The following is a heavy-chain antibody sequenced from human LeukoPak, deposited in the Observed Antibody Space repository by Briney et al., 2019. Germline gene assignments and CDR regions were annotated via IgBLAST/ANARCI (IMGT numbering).Heavy chain of an antibody. Sequence: GGSLRLSCAASGFTFDDYAMHWVRQAPGKGLEWVSGISWNSGSIGYADSVKGRFTISRDNAKNSLYLQMNSLRAEDTALYYCAKGGIHRGYYYYYMDVWGKGTTVTISS. CDR2: ISWNSGSI. J-gene: IGHJ6*03. CDR3: AKGGIHRGYYYYYMDV. V-gene: IGHV3-9*01. CDR1: GFTFDDYA. D-gene: IGHD6-13*01.